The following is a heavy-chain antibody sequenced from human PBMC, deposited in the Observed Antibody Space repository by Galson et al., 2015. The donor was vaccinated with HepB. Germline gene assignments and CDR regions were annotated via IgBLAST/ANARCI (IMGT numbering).Heavy chain of an antibody. V-gene: IGHV3-66*01. CDR2: IYSGGST. CDR1: GFTVSSNY. CDR3: ASGTGQWLTYYYYYGMDV. J-gene: IGHJ6*02. D-gene: IGHD6-19*01. Sequence: SLRLSCAASGFTVSSNYMSWVRQAPGKGLEWVSVIYSGGSTYYADSVKGRFTISRDNSKNTLYLQMNSLRAEDTAVYYCASGTGQWLTYYYYYGMDVWGQGTTVPVSS.